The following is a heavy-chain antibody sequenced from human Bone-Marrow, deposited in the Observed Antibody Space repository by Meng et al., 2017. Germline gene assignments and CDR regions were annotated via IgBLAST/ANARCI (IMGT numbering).Heavy chain of an antibody. CDR3: ARGPLGIVVLDY. V-gene: IGHV3-53*01. CDR2: VYTGGST. D-gene: IGHD7-27*01. Sequence: GESLKISCAVSGFSVSSNYMTWVRQAPGKGLEWVSVVYTGGSTYYADSVNGRFTISRDDSKNTLYLQMNSLKVEDTAVYYCARGPLGIVVLDYWGQGTLVTGSS. J-gene: IGHJ4*02. CDR1: GFSVSSNY.